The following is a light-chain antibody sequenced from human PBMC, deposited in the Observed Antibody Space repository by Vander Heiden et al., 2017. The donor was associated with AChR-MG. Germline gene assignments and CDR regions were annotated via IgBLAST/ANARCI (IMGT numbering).Light chain of an antibody. V-gene: IGKV1-39*01. CDR3: QQRDSTPNT. CDR2: AAS. Sequence: DIQMTQSPSSLSASVGDRVTITCRASQSISSYLNWYQQKPGKAPKLLIYAASSLQSGVPSRFSGSGSGTDFTLTISRLQPEDFATYYCQQRDSTPNTFGQRTKVEIK. J-gene: IGKJ1*01. CDR1: QSISSY.